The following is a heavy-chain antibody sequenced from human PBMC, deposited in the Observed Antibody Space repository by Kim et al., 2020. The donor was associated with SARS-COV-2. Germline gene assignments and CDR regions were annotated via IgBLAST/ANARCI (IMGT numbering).Heavy chain of an antibody. J-gene: IGHJ6*03. D-gene: IGHD1-26*01. V-gene: IGHV4-34*01. CDR3: ARGIRERLYYYYYYMDV. Sequence: LKRRVTISVNTSKNQFSLKLSSVTAADTAVYYCARGIRERLYYYYYYMDVWGKGTTVTVSS.